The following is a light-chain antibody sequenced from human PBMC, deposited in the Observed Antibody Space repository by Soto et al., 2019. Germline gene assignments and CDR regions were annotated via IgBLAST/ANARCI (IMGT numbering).Light chain of an antibody. J-gene: IGLJ2*01. Sequence: SYVLTQPPSVSVAPGQTAKITCGGNNIGSESVHWYQQKPGQGPVLVVYDDSDRPSGIPERFSGSNSGNTATLTISRVEAGDEADYYCQLWDTTDFRVVFGGGTQLTVL. CDR1: NIGSES. CDR3: QLWDTTDFRVV. V-gene: IGLV3-21*02. CDR2: DDS.